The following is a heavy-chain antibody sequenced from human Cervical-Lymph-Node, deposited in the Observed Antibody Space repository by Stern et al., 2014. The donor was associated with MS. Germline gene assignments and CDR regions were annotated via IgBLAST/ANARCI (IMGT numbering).Heavy chain of an antibody. J-gene: IGHJ4*02. D-gene: IGHD5-18*01. CDR1: GYSFTGNY. Sequence: VQLVESGAEVKKPGASVKVSCKAAGYSFTGNYIHWLRQAPGQGLEWMGRTNPNSGDSNYALKFQGRVTMTRDTSISTAYMNLNRLGIDDTAVYYCPRERGRAGPAMADYWGQGTLVTVSS. V-gene: IGHV1-2*06. CDR3: PRERGRAGPAMADY. CDR2: TNPNSGDS.